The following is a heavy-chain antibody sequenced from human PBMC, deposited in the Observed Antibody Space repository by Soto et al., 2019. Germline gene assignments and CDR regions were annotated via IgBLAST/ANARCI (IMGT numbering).Heavy chain of an antibody. CDR1: GGSINSYY. V-gene: IGHV4-4*07. Sequence: QVQLQESGPGLVKPSETLSLTCTVSGGSINSYYWSWIRQPAGKGLEWIGRIYSGGSTNYNHSLKSRLTVSVDTSKNQFSLKLTSVTAADTAVYYCARGPGGFGDFSLDYWGQGTLVTVSS. J-gene: IGHJ4*02. CDR3: ARGPGGFGDFSLDY. D-gene: IGHD3-10*01. CDR2: IYSGGST.